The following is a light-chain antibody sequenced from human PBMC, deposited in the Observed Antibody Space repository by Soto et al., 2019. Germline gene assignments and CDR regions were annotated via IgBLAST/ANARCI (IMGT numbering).Light chain of an antibody. Sequence: DIQMTQSPSSLSASVGDRVTITCRASQSISSYLNWYQQKPGKAPKLLIYAASSLQSGVPSRFSGSGSGTDFTLTISSLQPEDFATYYCQQSSSTPPWTFGQGTKVDIK. CDR2: AAS. CDR1: QSISSY. J-gene: IGKJ1*01. CDR3: QQSSSTPPWT. V-gene: IGKV1-39*01.